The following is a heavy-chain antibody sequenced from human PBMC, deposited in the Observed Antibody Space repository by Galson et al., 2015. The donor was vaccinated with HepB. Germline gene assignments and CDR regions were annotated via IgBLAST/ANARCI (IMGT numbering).Heavy chain of an antibody. J-gene: IGHJ3*02. CDR1: GGTFSNYA. Sequence: SVKVSCKASGGTFSNYAFSWVRQAPGQGLEWMGAIIPIFRPANYAQRFQGRVTITADESTSTAYMELSSLRSEDTAAYYCARGTLTDASDIWGQGTMVTVSS. CDR2: IIPIFRPA. V-gene: IGHV1-69*13. CDR3: ARGTLTDASDI.